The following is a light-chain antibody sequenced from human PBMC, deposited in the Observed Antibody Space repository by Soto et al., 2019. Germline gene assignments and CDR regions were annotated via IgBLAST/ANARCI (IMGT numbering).Light chain of an antibody. J-gene: IGLJ3*02. CDR1: SSDVGHYDY. CDR2: EVT. V-gene: IGLV2-14*01. CDR3: SSYTTSNTLV. Sequence: QSVLTQPASVSGSPGQSITISCTGTSSDVGHYDYVSWYQHHPGKAPKLLIYEVTNRPSGVSNRFSGSKSANTASLTISGLQAEDEADYYCSSYTTSNTLVFGGGTKLTVL.